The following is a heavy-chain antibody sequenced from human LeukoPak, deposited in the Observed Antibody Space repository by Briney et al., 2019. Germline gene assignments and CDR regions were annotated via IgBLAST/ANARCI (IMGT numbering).Heavy chain of an antibody. Sequence: SVKVSCKASGGTFSSYAFSWVRRAPGQGLEWMGRIIPVLGIANYAQNFQGRVTITADKSTSTAYMELSSLRSEDTAVYYCARDYATGTTLTPFDYWGQGTLVTVSS. CDR2: IIPVLGIA. V-gene: IGHV1-69*04. J-gene: IGHJ4*02. CDR3: ARDYATGTTLTPFDY. D-gene: IGHD1-7*01. CDR1: GGTFSSYA.